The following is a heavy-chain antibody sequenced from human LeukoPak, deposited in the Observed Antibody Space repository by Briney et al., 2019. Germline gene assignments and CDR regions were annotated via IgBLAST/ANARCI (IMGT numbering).Heavy chain of an antibody. CDR1: GGSFSGYY. Sequence: SETLSLTCAVYGGSFSGYYWSWIRQPPGKGLEWIGEINHSGSTNYNPSLKSRVTISVDTSKNQFSLKLSSVTAADTAVYYCAREGTIYYDSSGYWARPLDYWGQGTLVTVSS. D-gene: IGHD3-22*01. CDR3: AREGTIYYDSSGYWARPLDY. CDR2: INHSGST. J-gene: IGHJ4*02. V-gene: IGHV4-34*01.